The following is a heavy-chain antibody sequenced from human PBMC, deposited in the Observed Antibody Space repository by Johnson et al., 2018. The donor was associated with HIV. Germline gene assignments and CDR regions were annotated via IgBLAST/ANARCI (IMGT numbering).Heavy chain of an antibody. V-gene: IGHV3-11*04. J-gene: IGHJ3*02. Sequence: QVQLVESGGGVVQPGRSLRLSCTASGFTFNDYYMTWVRQAPGEGLEWVSYIRSSGSAIYYADSVKGRFTMSRDNAKNSMFLQMNSLRADDTDVYYCARVTGPFDIWGQGTMVTVSS. CDR2: IRSSGSAI. D-gene: IGHD4-11*01. CDR3: ARVTGPFDI. CDR1: GFTFNDYY.